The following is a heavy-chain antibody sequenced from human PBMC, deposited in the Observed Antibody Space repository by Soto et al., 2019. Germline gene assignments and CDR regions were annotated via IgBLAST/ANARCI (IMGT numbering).Heavy chain of an antibody. CDR2: IYSGGST. CDR1: GFTVSSNY. V-gene: IGHV3-53*04. D-gene: IGHD4-17*01. J-gene: IGHJ5*02. Sequence: GGSLRLSCAASGFTVSSNYMSWVRQAPGKGLEWVSVIYSGGSTYYADSVKGRFTISRHNSKNTLYLQMNSLRAEDTAVYYCARGRAGGYDHYGEPPGWFDPWGQGTLVTVSS. CDR3: ARGRAGGYDHYGEPPGWFDP.